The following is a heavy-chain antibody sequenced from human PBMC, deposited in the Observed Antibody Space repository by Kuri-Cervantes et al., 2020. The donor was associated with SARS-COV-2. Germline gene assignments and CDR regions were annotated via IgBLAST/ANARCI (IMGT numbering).Heavy chain of an antibody. D-gene: IGHD2-15*01. CDR3: ARDRGEDIVVVVAASAYDY. Sequence: GESLKISCAASGFTFSSYEMNWVRQAPGKGLEWVSSISSSSSYIYYADSVKGRFTISRDNAKNSLYLQMNSLRGEDTAVYYCARDRGEDIVVVVAASAYDYWGQGTLVTVSS. CDR2: ISSSSSYI. CDR1: GFTFSSYE. V-gene: IGHV3-21*01. J-gene: IGHJ4*02.